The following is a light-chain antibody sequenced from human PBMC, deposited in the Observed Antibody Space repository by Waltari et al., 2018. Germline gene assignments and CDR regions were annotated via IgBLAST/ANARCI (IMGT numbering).Light chain of an antibody. J-gene: IGLJ3*02. Sequence: QLVLTQSPSASASLGASVKLTCTLSSGHSSNVIAWLQQQPEKGPRYVMKVNSDGSHRKGDEIPDRFSGSSSGAERYLTISNLQSEDEADYYCQTGGHGTWVFGGGTKLTVL. CDR2: VNSDGSH. CDR1: SGHSSNV. CDR3: QTGGHGTWV. V-gene: IGLV4-69*01.